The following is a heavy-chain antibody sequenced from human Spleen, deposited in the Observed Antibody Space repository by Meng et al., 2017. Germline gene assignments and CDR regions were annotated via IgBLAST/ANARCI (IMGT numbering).Heavy chain of an antibody. CDR1: GGSFSDYY. V-gene: IGHV4-34*01. Sequence: LQQWGAGLLEPSETLAPTWVVSGGSFSDYYGSWIRQPPGKGLEWIGEINHSGITNYNPSLESRATISVDTSQNNLSLKLSSVTAADSAVYYCARGPTTMAHDFDYWGQGTLVTVSS. D-gene: IGHD4-11*01. J-gene: IGHJ4*02. CDR2: INHSGIT. CDR3: ARGPTTMAHDFDY.